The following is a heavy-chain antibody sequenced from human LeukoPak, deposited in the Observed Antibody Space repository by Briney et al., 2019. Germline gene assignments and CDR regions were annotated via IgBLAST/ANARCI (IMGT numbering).Heavy chain of an antibody. D-gene: IGHD3-3*01. CDR1: GFTFTDAW. CDR2: ISGSGGST. CDR3: AKDQRARRITIFGTDIDY. J-gene: IGHJ4*02. V-gene: IGHV3-23*01. Sequence: GGSLRLSCAASGFTFTDAWISWVRQAPGKGLEWVSAISGSGGSTYYADSVKGRFTISRDNSKNTLYLQMNSLRAEDTAVYYCAKDQRARRITIFGTDIDYWGQGTLVTVSS.